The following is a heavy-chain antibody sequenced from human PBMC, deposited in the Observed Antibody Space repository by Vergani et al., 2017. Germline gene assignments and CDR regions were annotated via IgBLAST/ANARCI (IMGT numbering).Heavy chain of an antibody. J-gene: IGHJ6*03. CDR1: GFTFTSSA. CDR2: IVVGSGNT. Sequence: QMQLVQSGPEVKKPGTSVKVSCKASGFTFTSSAVQWVRQARGQRLEWIGWIVVGSGNTNYAQKFQERVPITRDMSTSTAYMELSSLRSEDTAVYYCAAGDIGYCSSTSCSTPKGHYYYYYMDVWGKGTTVTVSS. V-gene: IGHV1-58*01. CDR3: AAGDIGYCSSTSCSTPKGHYYYYYMDV. D-gene: IGHD2-2*01.